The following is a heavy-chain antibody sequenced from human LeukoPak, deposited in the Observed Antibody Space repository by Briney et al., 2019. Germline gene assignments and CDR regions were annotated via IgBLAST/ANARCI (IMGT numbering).Heavy chain of an antibody. V-gene: IGHV3-23*01. D-gene: IGHD1-26*01. Sequence: GGSLRLSCAASGFTFSSYAMSWVRQAPGKGLEWVSAISGSGGSTYYADSVKGRFTISRDNSKNTLYLQMNSLRAEDTAVYYCARDSFSGSYLFDYWGQGTLVTVSS. CDR1: GFTFSSYA. CDR2: ISGSGGST. CDR3: ARDSFSGSYLFDY. J-gene: IGHJ4*02.